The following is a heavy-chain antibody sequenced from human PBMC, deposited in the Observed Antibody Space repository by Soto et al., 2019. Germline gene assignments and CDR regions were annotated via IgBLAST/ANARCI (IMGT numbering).Heavy chain of an antibody. Sequence: GASVKVSCKASGYTFTGYAMHWVRQAPGQRLEWMGWISAYNGNTNYAQKLQGRVTMTTDTSTSTAYMELRSLRSDDTAVYYCARGPQWLVRLAYDAFDIWGQGTMVNVS. J-gene: IGHJ3*02. D-gene: IGHD6-19*01. CDR3: ARGPQWLVRLAYDAFDI. V-gene: IGHV1-18*01. CDR2: ISAYNGNT. CDR1: GYTFTGYA.